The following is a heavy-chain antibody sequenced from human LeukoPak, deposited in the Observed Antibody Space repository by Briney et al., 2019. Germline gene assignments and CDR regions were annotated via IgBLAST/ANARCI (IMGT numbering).Heavy chain of an antibody. Sequence: PGGSLRLSCAASGFTFSNYWMSWVRQAPGKGLEWVANIKRDGSEKYYVDSVKGRFTISRDNAKNSLYLQMNSLRAEDTAVYYCVPSEGGRGYSFGHDAFDIWGQGTMVTVSS. CDR1: GFTFSNYW. CDR3: VPSEGGRGYSFGHDAFDI. CDR2: IKRDGSEK. J-gene: IGHJ3*02. D-gene: IGHD5-18*01. V-gene: IGHV3-7*05.